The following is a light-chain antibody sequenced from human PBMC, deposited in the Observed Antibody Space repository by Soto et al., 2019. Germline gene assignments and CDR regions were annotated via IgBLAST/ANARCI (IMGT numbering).Light chain of an antibody. CDR3: METAHRPRR. J-gene: IGKJ1*01. V-gene: IGKV2-30*02. CDR1: ESLVHCDGNTY. Sequence: DVVISLSPPSLPVTLGQPASICCGSRESLVHCDGNTYLSWCTQRTGQSPRRLIYKVSNRDSGVPDRFSGSGSGADFTLNIFRVEAEDGGVYYCMETAHRPRRFAEGTRLDIK. CDR2: KVS.